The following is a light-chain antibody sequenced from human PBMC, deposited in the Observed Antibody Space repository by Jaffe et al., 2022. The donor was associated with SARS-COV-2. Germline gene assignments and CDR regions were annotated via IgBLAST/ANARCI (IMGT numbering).Light chain of an antibody. CDR3: QHRSSWPREYT. J-gene: IGKJ2*01. CDR2: DAS. V-gene: IGKV3-11*01. Sequence: EIVLTQSPATLSLSPGERATLSCRASQSVSNYLAWYQQKPGQAPRLLIYDASNRATGIPARFSGSGSGTDFTLTISSLEPEDFAIYYCQHRSSWPREYTFGQGTKLEIK. CDR1: QSVSNY.